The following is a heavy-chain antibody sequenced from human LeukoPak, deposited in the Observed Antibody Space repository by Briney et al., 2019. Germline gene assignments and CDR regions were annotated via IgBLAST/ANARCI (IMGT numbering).Heavy chain of an antibody. D-gene: IGHD4-17*01. Sequence: GGSLRLSCAVSGLTFSSFEMNWVRQAPGKGPEWGSNIGRTGSNTYYADSVKGRFTISRDNAKNSLYLQMNSLRAEDTAVYYCARDQTTVTTIYYYYMDVWGKGTTVTVSS. V-gene: IGHV3-48*03. CDR2: IGRTGSNT. J-gene: IGHJ6*03. CDR1: GLTFSSFE. CDR3: ARDQTTVTTIYYYYMDV.